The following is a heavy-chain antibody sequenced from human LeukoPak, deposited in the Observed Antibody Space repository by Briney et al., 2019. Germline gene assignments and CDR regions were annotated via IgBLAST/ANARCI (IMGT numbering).Heavy chain of an antibody. D-gene: IGHD3-22*01. J-gene: IGHJ4*02. Sequence: ASVKVSCKASGYTFTSYGISWVRQAPGQGLEWMGWISAYNGNTNYAQKLQGRVTMTTDTSTSTAYMELRSLRSDDTAVYYCARVRAGDSSGYYPDLTFDYWGQGTLVTVSS. CDR3: ARVRAGDSSGYYPDLTFDY. CDR1: GYTFTSYG. CDR2: ISAYNGNT. V-gene: IGHV1-18*01.